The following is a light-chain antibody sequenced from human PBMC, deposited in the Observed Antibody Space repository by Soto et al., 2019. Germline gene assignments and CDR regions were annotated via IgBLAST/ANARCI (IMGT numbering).Light chain of an antibody. J-gene: IGLJ2*01. CDR3: QTWGTGILV. Sequence: QLVLTQSPSASASLGASVKLTCTLSSGHSSYAIAWHQQKPEKGPRYLMKLNSDGSHSKGDGIPDRFSGSSSGAERYLTISSLQSEDEADYYCQTWGTGILVFGGGTQLTVL. V-gene: IGLV4-69*01. CDR1: SGHSSYA. CDR2: LNSDGSH.